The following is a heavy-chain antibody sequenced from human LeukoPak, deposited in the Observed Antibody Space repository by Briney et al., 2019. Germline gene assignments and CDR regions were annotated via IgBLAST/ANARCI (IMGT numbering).Heavy chain of an antibody. V-gene: IGHV3-74*01. Sequence: GGSLRLSCAASGFTFSSYWMHWVRQAPGKGLVWVSRINTDGTSTSYADSVKGRFTISRDNAKNTLYLQMNSLRAEDTAVYYCARGLDGFLSPYYMDVWGKGTTVTVSS. D-gene: IGHD3-3*01. J-gene: IGHJ6*03. CDR1: GFTFSSYW. CDR2: INTDGTST. CDR3: ARGLDGFLSPYYMDV.